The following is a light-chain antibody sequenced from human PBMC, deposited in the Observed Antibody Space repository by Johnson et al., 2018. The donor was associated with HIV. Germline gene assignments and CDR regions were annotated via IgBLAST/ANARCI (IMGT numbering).Light chain of an antibody. CDR1: SSNIGNNY. CDR3: GTWDNSLSTGGV. V-gene: IGLV1-51*01. J-gene: IGLJ1*01. Sequence: SVLTQPPSVSAAPGQKVTISCSGSSSNIGNNYVSWYQQLPGTAPKLLIYDNNKRPSGIPDRFSGSKSGTSATLGITGLPTGDEADYYCGTWDNSLSTGGVFGTGTKVTVL. CDR2: DNN.